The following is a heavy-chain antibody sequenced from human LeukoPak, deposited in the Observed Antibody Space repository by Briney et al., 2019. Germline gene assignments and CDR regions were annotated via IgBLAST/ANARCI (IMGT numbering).Heavy chain of an antibody. D-gene: IGHD3-22*01. CDR2: INHSGST. Sequence: SETLSLTCAVYGGSFSGYYWSWIRQPPGKGLEWIGEINHSGSTNYNPSLKSRVTISLDTSKNQFSLKLSSVTAADTAVYYCARGHRDYDSSGYHWGLDYWGQGTLVTVSS. V-gene: IGHV4-34*01. CDR3: ARGHRDYDSSGYHWGLDY. J-gene: IGHJ4*02. CDR1: GGSFSGYY.